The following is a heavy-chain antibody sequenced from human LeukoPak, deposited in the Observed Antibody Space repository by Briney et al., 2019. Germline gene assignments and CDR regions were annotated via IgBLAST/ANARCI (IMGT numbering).Heavy chain of an antibody. D-gene: IGHD5-18*01. J-gene: IGHJ4*02. Sequence: PSETLSLTCTVSGGSISSSSYYWGWIRQSPGKGLEWIGKIYYSGSTYYSPSLKSRVTMSVDTSQNQFSLRLRSATAADTAVYYCARAARDRSGSPGYWGQGILVTVSS. CDR2: IYYSGST. CDR3: ARAARDRSGSPGY. V-gene: IGHV4-39*07. CDR1: GGSISSSSYY.